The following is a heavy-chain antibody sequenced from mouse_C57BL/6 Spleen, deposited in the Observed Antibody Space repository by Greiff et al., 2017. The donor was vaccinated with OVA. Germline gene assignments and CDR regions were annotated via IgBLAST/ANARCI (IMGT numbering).Heavy chain of an antibody. CDR1: GYSITSGYY. CDR2: ISYDGSN. CDR3: AREGGHDYLAWFAY. Sequence: EVKLQESGPGLVKPSQSLSLTCSVTGYSITSGYYWNWIRQFPGNKLEWMGYISYDGSNNYNPSLKNRISITRDTSKNQFFLKLNSVTTEDTATYYCAREGGHDYLAWFAYWGQGTLVTVSA. V-gene: IGHV3-6*01. J-gene: IGHJ3*01. D-gene: IGHD2-4*01.